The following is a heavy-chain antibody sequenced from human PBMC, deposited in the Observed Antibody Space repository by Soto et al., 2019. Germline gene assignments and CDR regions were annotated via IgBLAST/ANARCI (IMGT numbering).Heavy chain of an antibody. CDR1: GSTFSTYA. V-gene: IGHV1-69*12. CDR2: IIPFFGTA. Sequence: QVQLVQSGAEVKKPGSSVKVSCKASGSTFSTYAISWVRQAPGQGLEWMGGIIPFFGTANYAQRFQGRATITADESTSTAYMELSSLRSEDTAVYYCARDSATAGGAVFDYWGQGTLVTVSS. J-gene: IGHJ4*02. CDR3: ARDSATAGGAVFDY. D-gene: IGHD2-15*01.